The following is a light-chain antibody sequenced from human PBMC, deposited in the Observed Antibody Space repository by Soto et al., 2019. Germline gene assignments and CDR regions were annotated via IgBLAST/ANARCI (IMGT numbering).Light chain of an antibody. CDR1: QNISSY. J-gene: IGKJ1*01. Sequence: EIVLTQSPATLSLYPGERATLSCRASQNISSYLAWYQQKPGQAPRLLIYDASNRATGIPVRFSGSGSGTDFTLTISSLEPEDFAVYYCQQRSNLWTFGQATKVDIK. CDR3: QQRSNLWT. CDR2: DAS. V-gene: IGKV3-11*01.